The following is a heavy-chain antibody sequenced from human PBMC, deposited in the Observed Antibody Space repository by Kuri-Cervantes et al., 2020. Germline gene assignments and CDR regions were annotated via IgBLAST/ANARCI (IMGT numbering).Heavy chain of an antibody. Sequence: GGSLRLSCAASGFTFSNYGMHWVRQAPGKGLEWVAVIWFDGSNQYHADSVKGRFTISRDNSKNTLYLQMNSLRVEDTAVYYCAKDQYASDWYFDLWGRGTPVTVSS. CDR2: IWFDGSNQ. CDR1: GFTFSNYG. D-gene: IGHD2-2*01. V-gene: IGHV3-30*02. J-gene: IGHJ2*01. CDR3: AKDQYASDWYFDL.